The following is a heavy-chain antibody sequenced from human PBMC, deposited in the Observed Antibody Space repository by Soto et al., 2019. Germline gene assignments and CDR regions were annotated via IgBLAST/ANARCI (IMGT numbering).Heavy chain of an antibody. J-gene: IGHJ4*02. D-gene: IGHD5-12*01. V-gene: IGHV1-69*08. CDR2: IIPILGIA. Sequence: QVQLVQSGAEVKKPGSSVKVSCKASGGTFSSYTISWVRQAPGQGLEWVGRIIPILGIANYAQKFQGRVTITADKSTSTAYMELSSLRSEDTAVYYCARDKKGERGYDFVGFDYWGQGTLVTVSS. CDR3: ARDKKGERGYDFVGFDY. CDR1: GGTFSSYT.